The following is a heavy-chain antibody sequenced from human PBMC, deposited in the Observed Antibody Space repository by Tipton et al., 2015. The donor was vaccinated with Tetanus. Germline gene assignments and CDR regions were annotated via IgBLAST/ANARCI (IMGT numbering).Heavy chain of an antibody. Sequence: SLRLSCAASGFIFSSYGIHWVRQAPGKGLEWLAVSWYDGTDKYYADSVKGRFTISRDNSKNTLYLQMNSLRAEDTALYYCAREADCSGGRCFSGDFDTWGQGTQVTVSS. J-gene: IGHJ4*02. D-gene: IGHD2-15*01. CDR3: AREADCSGGRCFSGDFDT. CDR1: GFIFSSYG. V-gene: IGHV3-33*01. CDR2: SWYDGTDK.